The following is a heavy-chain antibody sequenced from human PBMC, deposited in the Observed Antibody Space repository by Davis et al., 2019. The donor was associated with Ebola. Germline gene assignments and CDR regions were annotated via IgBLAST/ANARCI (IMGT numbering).Heavy chain of an antibody. Sequence: PGGSLRLSCAASGFTFSSYWMSWVRQAPGKGLEWVANIKQDGSEKYYVDSVKGRFTISRDNAKNSLYLQMNSLRAENTAVYYCARALAEGDFYYYYYGMDVWGQGTTVTVSS. CDR3: ARALAEGDFYYYYYGMDV. CDR1: GFTFSSYW. D-gene: IGHD3-3*02. V-gene: IGHV3-7*03. J-gene: IGHJ6*02. CDR2: IKQDGSEK.